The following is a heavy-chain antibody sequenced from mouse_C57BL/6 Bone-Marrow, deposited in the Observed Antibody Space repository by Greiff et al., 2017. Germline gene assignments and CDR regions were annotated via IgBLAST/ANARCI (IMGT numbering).Heavy chain of an antibody. J-gene: IGHJ3*01. CDR2: ISSGGSYT. CDR1: GFTFSSYG. V-gene: IGHV5-6*01. Sequence: EVHLVESGGDLVKPGGSLKLSCAASGFTFSSYGMSWVRQTPDKRLEWVATISSGGSYTYSPDSVKGRFTISRDQAKNTLYLQMSSLKSEDTAMYYCASPLSFAYWGQGTLVTVSA. CDR3: ASPLSFAY.